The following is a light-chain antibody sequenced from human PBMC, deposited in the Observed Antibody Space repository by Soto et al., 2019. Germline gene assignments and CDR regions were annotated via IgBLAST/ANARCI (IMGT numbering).Light chain of an antibody. V-gene: IGLV2-14*01. CDR2: DVS. CDR1: SSDVGGYNF. J-gene: IGLJ1*01. Sequence: QSALTQPASVSGSPGQSITISCTGTSSDVGGYNFVSWYQQHPGKAPKLIIYDVSNRPSGVSYRFSGSKSGNTASLTISGFQAEDEADYYCSSYTGRSTHAFGPGTKVTVL. CDR3: SSYTGRSTHA.